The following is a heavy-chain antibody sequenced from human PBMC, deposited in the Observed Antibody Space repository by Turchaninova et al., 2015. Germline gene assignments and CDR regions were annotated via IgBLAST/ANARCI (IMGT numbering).Heavy chain of an antibody. J-gene: IGHJ2*01. V-gene: IGHV3-53*01. CDR1: GFTVSSKY. CDR2: IYSGGVT. CDR3: ARDPTSGWYFDL. D-gene: IGHD2-2*01. Sequence: EVQLVESGGGLIQPGGSLRLSCAASGFTVSSKYMSWVRPAPGTGLEGVSVIYSGGVTYYADSVKGRFTISRDNSKNTLYLQMNSLRAEDTAVYYCARDPTSGWYFDLWGRGTLVTVSS.